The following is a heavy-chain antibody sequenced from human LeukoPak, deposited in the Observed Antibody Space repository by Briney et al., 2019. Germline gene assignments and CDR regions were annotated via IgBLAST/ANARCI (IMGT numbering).Heavy chain of an antibody. CDR2: INHSGST. Sequence: PSETLSLTCGVSGGSISTTNWWSWVRQPPGQGLEWIGEINHSGSTNYNPSLKSRVTISVDTSKNQFSLKLSSVTAADTAVYYCASLRRDYWGQGTLVTVSS. J-gene: IGHJ4*02. CDR3: ASLRRDY. V-gene: IGHV4-4*02. CDR1: GGSISTTNW.